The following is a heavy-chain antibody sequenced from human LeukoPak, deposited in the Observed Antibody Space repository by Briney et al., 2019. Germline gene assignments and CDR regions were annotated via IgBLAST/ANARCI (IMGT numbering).Heavy chain of an antibody. J-gene: IGHJ4*02. D-gene: IGHD3-3*02. CDR3: ARHVLSDRRVDY. CDR1: VGSISSSSYY. CDR2: IYYSGST. Sequence: NPSETLSLTCTVSVGSISSSSYYWGWIRQPPGKGLEWIGSIYYSGSTYYNPSLKSRVTISVDTSKNQFSLKLSSVTAADTAVYYCARHVLSDRRVDYWGQGTLVTVSS. V-gene: IGHV4-39*01.